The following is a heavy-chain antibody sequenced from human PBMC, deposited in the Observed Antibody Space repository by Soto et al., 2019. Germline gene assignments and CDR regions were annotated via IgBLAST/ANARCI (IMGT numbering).Heavy chain of an antibody. CDR2: ISYDGSNK. CDR1: GFTFSRHG. D-gene: IGHD3-3*02. Sequence: QVQLVESGGGVVQPGRSLRLSCAASGFTFSRHGMHWVRQAPGKGLEWVALISYDGSNKYYADSVKGRFTISRDNSKNTLFLQMNSLRAEDTAVYYCAKETGIQFDYWGQETLVTVSS. J-gene: IGHJ4*02. V-gene: IGHV3-30*18. CDR3: AKETGIQFDY.